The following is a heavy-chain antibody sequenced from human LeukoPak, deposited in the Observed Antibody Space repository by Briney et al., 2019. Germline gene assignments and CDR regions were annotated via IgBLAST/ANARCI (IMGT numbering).Heavy chain of an antibody. CDR3: ARAILTYYDSSGYSG. CDR2: ISYDGSNK. V-gene: IGHV3-30-3*01. Sequence: PGGSLRLSCAASGFTSSSYAMHWVRQAPGKGLEWVAVISYDGSNKYYADSVKGRFTISRDNSKNTLYLQMNSLRAEDTAVYYCARAILTYYDSSGYSGWGQGTMVTVSS. J-gene: IGHJ3*01. CDR1: GFTSSSYA. D-gene: IGHD3-22*01.